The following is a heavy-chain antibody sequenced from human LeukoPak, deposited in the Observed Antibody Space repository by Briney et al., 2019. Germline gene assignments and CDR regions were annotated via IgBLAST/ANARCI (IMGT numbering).Heavy chain of an antibody. CDR1: GYTLTELS. Sequence: ASVKVSCKVSGYTLTELSMHWVRQAPGKGLEWMGGFDPEDGETIYAQKFQGRVTMTEDTSTDTAYMELSSLRSEDTAVYYCATGDPTLPYYYYYDMDVWGQGTTVTVSS. J-gene: IGHJ6*02. CDR3: ATGDPTLPYYYYYDMDV. CDR2: FDPEDGET. D-gene: IGHD2-15*01. V-gene: IGHV1-24*01.